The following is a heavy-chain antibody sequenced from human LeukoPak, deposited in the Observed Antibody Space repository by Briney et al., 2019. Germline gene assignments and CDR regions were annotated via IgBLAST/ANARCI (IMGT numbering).Heavy chain of an antibody. Sequence: PGGSLRLSCAASGFTFSSYSMNWVRQAPGKGLEWVSSISSSSSYIYYADSVKGRFTISRDNAKNSLYLQMNSLRAEDTAVYYCARDLMYSSSWYFLTPYYYYMDVWGKGTTVTVSS. V-gene: IGHV3-21*01. CDR3: ARDLMYSSSWYFLTPYYYYMDV. J-gene: IGHJ6*03. D-gene: IGHD6-13*01. CDR1: GFTFSSYS. CDR2: ISSSSSYI.